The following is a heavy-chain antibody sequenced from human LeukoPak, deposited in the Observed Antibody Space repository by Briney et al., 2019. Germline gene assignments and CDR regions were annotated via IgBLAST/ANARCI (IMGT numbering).Heavy chain of an antibody. J-gene: IGHJ5*02. Sequence: PSETLSLTCTVSGGSISSSDYYWGWFRQPPGRGLEWIGASHFSGSSYYNASLQSRATVSVDTSKNQFSLKLNSVAAADTAVYYCARHYGPWGQGTLVTVSS. D-gene: IGHD3-10*01. CDR2: SHFSGSS. CDR1: GGSISSSDYY. V-gene: IGHV4-39*01. CDR3: ARHYGP.